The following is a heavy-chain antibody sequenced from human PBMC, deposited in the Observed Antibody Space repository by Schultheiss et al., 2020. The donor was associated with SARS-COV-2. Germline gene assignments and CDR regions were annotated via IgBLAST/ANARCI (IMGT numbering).Heavy chain of an antibody. Sequence: GESLKISCAASGFTFSSYAMSWVRQAPGKGLEWVSAISGSGGSTYYADSVKGRFTISRDNSKNTLYLQMNSLRAEDTAVYYCAKVGGGSSGWYFDYWGQGTLVTVSS. J-gene: IGHJ4*02. D-gene: IGHD6-19*01. V-gene: IGHV3-23*01. CDR1: GFTFSSYA. CDR3: AKVGGGSSGWYFDY. CDR2: ISGSGGST.